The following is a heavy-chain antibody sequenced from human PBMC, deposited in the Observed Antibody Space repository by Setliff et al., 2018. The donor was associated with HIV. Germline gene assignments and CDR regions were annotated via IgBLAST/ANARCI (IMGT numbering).Heavy chain of an antibody. CDR3: ARDRHSSGLGSYGP. J-gene: IGHJ5*02. V-gene: IGHV4-4*07. D-gene: IGHD3-10*01. CDR1: GGSFGVYR. CDR2: IDSSGTT. Sequence: TLSLTCTISGGSFGVYRWSWIRQSAGRGLEWIGRIDSSGTTDYNPSLKGRVAISVDTSRNQFSLRVTSVTAADTAVYFCARDRHSSGLGSYGPWGPGILVTVSS.